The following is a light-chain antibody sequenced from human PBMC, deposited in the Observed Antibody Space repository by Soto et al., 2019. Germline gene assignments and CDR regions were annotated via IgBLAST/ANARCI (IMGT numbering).Light chain of an antibody. Sequence: DIQMTQSPSSLSASVGDRVTITCRASQSISSYLNWYQQKPGKAPKLLIYAASSLQSGVPSRFSGSGSGTDFTLTISSLQPEDFATYYCQQSYSTFRTFXQGTKVDIK. CDR2: AAS. V-gene: IGKV1-39*01. J-gene: IGKJ1*01. CDR1: QSISSY. CDR3: QQSYSTFRT.